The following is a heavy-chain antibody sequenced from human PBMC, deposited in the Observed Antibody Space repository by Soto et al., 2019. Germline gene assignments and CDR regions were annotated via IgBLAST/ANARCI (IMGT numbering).Heavy chain of an antibody. CDR2: INHSGST. V-gene: IGHV4-34*01. J-gene: IGHJ6*02. Sequence: PSETLSLTCAVYGGSFSGYYWSWIRQPPGKVLEWIGEINHSGSTNYNPSLKSRVTISVDTSKNQFSLKLSSVTAADTAVYYCARERSWGGYSYYYYGMDVWGQGTTVTVSS. CDR3: ARERSWGGYSYYYYGMDV. CDR1: GGSFSGYY. D-gene: IGHD5-18*01.